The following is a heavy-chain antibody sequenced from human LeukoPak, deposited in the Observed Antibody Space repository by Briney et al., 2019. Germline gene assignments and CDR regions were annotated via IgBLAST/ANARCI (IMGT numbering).Heavy chain of an antibody. V-gene: IGHV3-30*18. J-gene: IGHJ4*02. D-gene: IGHD3-9*01. CDR2: ISYDGSNK. CDR3: AKGRGDILTGYYYFDY. CDR1: GFTFSSYG. Sequence: PGGSLRLSCAVSGFTFSSYGMHWVRQAPGKGLEWVAVISYDGSNKYYADSVKGRFTISRDNSKNTLYLQMNSLRAEDTAVYYCAKGRGDILTGYYYFDYWGQGTLVTVSS.